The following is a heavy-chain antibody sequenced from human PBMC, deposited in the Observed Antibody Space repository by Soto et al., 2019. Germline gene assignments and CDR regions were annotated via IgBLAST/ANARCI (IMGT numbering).Heavy chain of an antibody. V-gene: IGHV1-69*06. J-gene: IGHJ2*01. D-gene: IGHD3-22*01. CDR3: ASNKYDSSAYYYWYLGL. Sequence: SVKVSCKASEDTFRNYAISWVRQAPGQGLEWMGGIIPIFGTANYAQKFQGRVTITADTSANTVYLELSSLRSEDTAVYYCASNKYDSSAYYYWYLGLWGRGTLVTVSS. CDR2: IIPIFGTA. CDR1: EDTFRNYA.